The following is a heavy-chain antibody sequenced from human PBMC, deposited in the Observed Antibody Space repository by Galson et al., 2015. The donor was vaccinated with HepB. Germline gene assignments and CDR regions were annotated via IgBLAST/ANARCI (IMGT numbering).Heavy chain of an antibody. Sequence: SLRLSCAASGFTFSRYWMSWVRQAPGKGLEWVANIKHDGSEKYYVDSVKGRFTISRDNAKNSLYLQVNSLRAEDTAVYYCARYSSGNYGDYWVQGTLVTVSS. CDR2: IKHDGSEK. V-gene: IGHV3-7*01. D-gene: IGHD1-26*01. CDR1: GFTFSRYW. CDR3: ARYSSGNYGDY. J-gene: IGHJ4*02.